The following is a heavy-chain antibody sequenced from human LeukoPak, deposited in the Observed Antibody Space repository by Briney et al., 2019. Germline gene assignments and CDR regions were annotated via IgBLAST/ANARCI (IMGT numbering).Heavy chain of an antibody. V-gene: IGHV4-4*07. J-gene: IGHJ4*02. Sequence: SETLSLTCTVSGGSISSYYWSWIRQPAGRGLEWIGRLYTSGSTNYNPSLKSRVTMSLDTSKNQFSLKLSSVTAADTAVYYCAREDPYYDYVWGSYRHGYYFDYWGQGTLVTVSS. CDR2: LYTSGST. D-gene: IGHD3-16*02. CDR3: AREDPYYDYVWGSYRHGYYFDY. CDR1: GGSISSYY.